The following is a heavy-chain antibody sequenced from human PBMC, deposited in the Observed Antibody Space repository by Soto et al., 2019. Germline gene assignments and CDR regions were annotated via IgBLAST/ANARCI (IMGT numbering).Heavy chain of an antibody. CDR2: IWYDGSNK. V-gene: IGHV3-33*01. D-gene: IGHD5-18*01. CDR3: ARERRGYSYVKYYFDY. Sequence: PGGSLRLSCAASGFTFSSYGMHWVRQAPGKGLEWVAVIWYDGSNKYYADSVKGRFTISRDNSKNTLYLQMNSLRAEDTAVYYCARERRGYSYVKYYFDYWGQGTLVTSPQ. J-gene: IGHJ4*02. CDR1: GFTFSSYG.